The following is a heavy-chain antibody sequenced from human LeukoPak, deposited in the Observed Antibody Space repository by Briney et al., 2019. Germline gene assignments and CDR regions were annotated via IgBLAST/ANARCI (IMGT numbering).Heavy chain of an antibody. V-gene: IGHV4-39*02. CDR2: IYYSGST. J-gene: IGHJ5*02. D-gene: IGHD4-23*01. Sequence: SETLSLTCTVSGGSISSSSYYWGWIRQPPGKGLEWIGSIYYSGSTYYNPSLKSRVTISVDTSKNQFSLKLSSVTAADTAVYYCARDRGSTVVTPSWFDPWGQGTLVTVSS. CDR1: GGSISSSSYY. CDR3: ARDRGSTVVTPSWFDP.